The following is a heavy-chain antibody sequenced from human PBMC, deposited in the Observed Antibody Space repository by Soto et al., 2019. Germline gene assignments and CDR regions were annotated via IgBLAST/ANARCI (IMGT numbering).Heavy chain of an antibody. V-gene: IGHV3-23*01. CDR2: ISGSGGST. D-gene: IGHD3-10*01. CDR1: GFTFSSYA. Sequence: EVQLLESGGGLVQPGGSLRLSCAASGFTFSSYAMSWVRQAPGKGLEWVSAISGSGGSTYYADSVKGRFTISRDNAKNSLYLQMNSLRAEDTAVYYCARHGVYYYYYGMDVWGQGTTVTVSS. CDR3: ARHGVYYYYYGMDV. J-gene: IGHJ6*02.